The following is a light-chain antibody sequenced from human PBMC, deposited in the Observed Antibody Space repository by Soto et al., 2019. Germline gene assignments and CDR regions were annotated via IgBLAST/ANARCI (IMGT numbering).Light chain of an antibody. CDR2: EVS. CDR3: TSYTTSSTLV. CDR1: SNDIGTYRY. V-gene: IGLV2-14*01. Sequence: QSALTQPASVSGSPGQSITISCTGTSNDIGTYRYVSWYQQHPGKVPTLIIFEVSDRPSGVSHRFSGSKSGNTASLTISGIQAEDEADYYCTSYTTSSTLVFGGGTKVTVL. J-gene: IGLJ3*02.